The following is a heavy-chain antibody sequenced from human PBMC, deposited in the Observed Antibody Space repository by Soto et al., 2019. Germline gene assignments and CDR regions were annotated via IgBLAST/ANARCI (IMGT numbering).Heavy chain of an antibody. CDR1: GFTLSHYE. CDR2: ISSTSSVI. J-gene: IGHJ6*02. Sequence: GSLRLSCAASGFTLSHYEMNWVRQAPGKGLEWLSFISSTSSVIYYADSVRGRFTISRDSGKKSLYLQMNSLRAEDTAVYYCAGSRRNDDFWSDPQLGDGMDVWGQGTTVTVS. V-gene: IGHV3-48*03. D-gene: IGHD3-3*01. CDR3: AGSRRNDDFWSDPQLGDGMDV.